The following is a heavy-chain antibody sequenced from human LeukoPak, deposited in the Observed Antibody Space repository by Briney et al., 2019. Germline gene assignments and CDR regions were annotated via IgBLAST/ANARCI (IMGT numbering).Heavy chain of an antibody. CDR2: ISSSGAIT. V-gene: IGHV3-11*04. CDR1: GFSFSDYY. J-gene: IGHJ4*02. CDR3: ARVAQTGDRY. Sequence: GGSLRLSCAASGFSFSDYYMNWIRQAPGKGLEWVSDISSSGAITYYAGSVKGRFTISRDNAQNSVYLQMNSLRAEDTAVYYCARVAQTGDRYWGQGTLVTVSS. D-gene: IGHD7-27*01.